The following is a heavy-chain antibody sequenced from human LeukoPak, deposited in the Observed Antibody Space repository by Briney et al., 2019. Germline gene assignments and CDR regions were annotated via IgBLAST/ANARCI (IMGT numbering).Heavy chain of an antibody. CDR1: GYTFTSYG. Sequence: ASVKVSFKASGYTFTSYGISWVRQAPGQGLEWMGWISAYSGNTNYAQKLQGRVTMTTDTSTSTAYMELRSLRSDDTAVYYCARPIGYCSSTSCRLYFDYWGQGTLVTVSS. V-gene: IGHV1-18*04. D-gene: IGHD2-2*01. J-gene: IGHJ4*02. CDR2: ISAYSGNT. CDR3: ARPIGYCSSTSCRLYFDY.